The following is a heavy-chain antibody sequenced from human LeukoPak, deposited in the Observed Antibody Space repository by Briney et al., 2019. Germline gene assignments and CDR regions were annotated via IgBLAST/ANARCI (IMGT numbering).Heavy chain of an antibody. Sequence: ASVKVSCKASGYTFTSYAMHWVRQAPGQRLEWMGWINAGNGNTKYSQEFQGRVTITRDTSASTAYMELSSLRSEDTAVYYCARDLLGYFDWLLPGWDWGQGTLVTVSS. CDR1: GYTFTSYA. CDR3: ARDLLGYFDWLLPGWD. V-gene: IGHV1-3*03. J-gene: IGHJ4*02. D-gene: IGHD3-9*01. CDR2: INAGNGNT.